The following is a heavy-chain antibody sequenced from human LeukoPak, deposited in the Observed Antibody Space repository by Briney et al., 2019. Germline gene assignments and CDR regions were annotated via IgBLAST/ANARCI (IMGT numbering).Heavy chain of an antibody. V-gene: IGHV3-33*06. CDR3: AKAGTTVTPESQFDY. CDR1: GFTFSSYG. Sequence: GRSLRLSCAASGFTFSSYGMHWVRQAPGKGLEWVAVIWYDGSNKYYADSVKGRFTISRDNSKNTLYLQMDSLRAEDTAVYYCAKAGTTVTPESQFDYWGQGTLVTVSS. D-gene: IGHD4-11*01. CDR2: IWYDGSNK. J-gene: IGHJ4*02.